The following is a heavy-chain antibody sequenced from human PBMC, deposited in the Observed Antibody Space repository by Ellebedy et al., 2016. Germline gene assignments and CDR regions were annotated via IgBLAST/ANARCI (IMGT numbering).Heavy chain of an antibody. CDR2: VYHSGST. D-gene: IGHD3-22*01. CDR3: ARGLYFDSSGSYYLFDP. J-gene: IGHJ5*01. CDR1: GGSLINGGAY. Sequence: SETLSLXCTVSGGSLINGGAYWTWIRQPPGRGLEWIGYVYHSGSTKLNPSLKSRVTMSVDTSKNHFSLKLNSVNAADTAVYYCARGLYFDSSGSYYLFDPWGQGTLVTVSS. V-gene: IGHV4-61*03.